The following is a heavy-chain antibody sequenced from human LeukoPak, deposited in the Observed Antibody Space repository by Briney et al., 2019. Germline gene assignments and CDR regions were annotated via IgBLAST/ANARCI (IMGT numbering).Heavy chain of an antibody. Sequence: SVKVSCKASGGTFSSYAISWVRQAPGQGLEWMGGIIPIFGTANYAQKCQGRVTISPAESTSTAYMELSSLRSEDTAVYYCARDGLYSGSYNWFDPWGQGTLVTVSS. CDR1: GGTFSSYA. CDR3: ARDGLYSGSYNWFDP. J-gene: IGHJ5*02. CDR2: IIPIFGTA. D-gene: IGHD1-26*01. V-gene: IGHV1-69*13.